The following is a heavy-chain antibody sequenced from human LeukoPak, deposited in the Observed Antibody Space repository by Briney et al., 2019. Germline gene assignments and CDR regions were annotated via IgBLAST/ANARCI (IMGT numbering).Heavy chain of an antibody. D-gene: IGHD1-26*01. V-gene: IGHV3-53*01. CDR3: TRESWMWEVDGFDL. CDR1: GFNVKTNY. CDR2: TYIAGNT. J-gene: IGHJ3*01. Sequence: GGSLRLSCAASGFNVKTNYMRWVRQSPGKGLECISVTYIAGNTNYTDSVKGRFIISRDDAKNTLFLQMTSLRADDTAVYYCTRESWMWEVDGFDLWGQGTVVTVSS.